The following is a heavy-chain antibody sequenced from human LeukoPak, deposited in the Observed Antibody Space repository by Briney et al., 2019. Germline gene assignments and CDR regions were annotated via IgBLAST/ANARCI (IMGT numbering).Heavy chain of an antibody. Sequence: PGRSLRLSCAASGFTFSSYGMHWVRQAPGKGLEWVAVISYDGGNKYYADSVKGRFTISRDNSKNTLYLQMNSLRAEDTAVYYCAKDLGTYYYDSSGYYPDYWGQGTLVTVSS. CDR2: ISYDGGNK. J-gene: IGHJ4*02. CDR3: AKDLGTYYYDSSGYYPDY. CDR1: GFTFSSYG. V-gene: IGHV3-30*18. D-gene: IGHD3-22*01.